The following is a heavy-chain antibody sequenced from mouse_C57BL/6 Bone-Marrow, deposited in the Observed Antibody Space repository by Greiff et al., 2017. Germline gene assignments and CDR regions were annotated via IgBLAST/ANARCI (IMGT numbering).Heavy chain of an antibody. CDR2: IDPSDSYT. D-gene: IGHD2-4*01. CDR3: ARDYEYDDGYYYAMDY. Sequence: QVQLQQPGAELVKPGASVKMSCKASGYTFTSYWITWVKQRPGQGLEWIGEIDPSDSYTNYNQKFKGKSTLTVDKSSSTAYMQLSSLTSEDSAVYYCARDYEYDDGYYYAMDYWGQGTSVTVSS. J-gene: IGHJ4*01. V-gene: IGHV1-69*01. CDR1: GYTFTSYW.